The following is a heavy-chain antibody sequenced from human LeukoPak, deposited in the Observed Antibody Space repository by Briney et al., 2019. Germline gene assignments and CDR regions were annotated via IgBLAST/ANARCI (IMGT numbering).Heavy chain of an antibody. CDR1: GFTFSIYE. J-gene: IGHJ4*02. CDR2: ISGSGSTI. CDR3: ANVRY. Sequence: GGSLRLSCAASGFTFSIYEMSWVRQAPGKGLEWLSYISGSGSTIYYADSVRGRFTISRDNAKNSLYLQMNSLRAEDTAVYYCANVRYWGQGTLVTVSS. V-gene: IGHV3-48*03.